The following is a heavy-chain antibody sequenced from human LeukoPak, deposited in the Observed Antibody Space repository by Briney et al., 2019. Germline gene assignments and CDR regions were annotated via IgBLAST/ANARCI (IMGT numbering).Heavy chain of an antibody. J-gene: IGHJ4*02. V-gene: IGHV3-23*01. Sequence: GGSLRLSCAASGFTFNSYAMYWVRQAPGKGLEWVSGIVGSGGSTYYAESVRGRFTISRDNSKNTVYMQMNSLRDEDTAVYYCAKTTIGYSSGRFPGWPVDYWGQETLVTVSS. CDR2: IVGSGGST. CDR1: GFTFNSYA. D-gene: IGHD6-19*01. CDR3: AKTTIGYSSGRFPGWPVDY.